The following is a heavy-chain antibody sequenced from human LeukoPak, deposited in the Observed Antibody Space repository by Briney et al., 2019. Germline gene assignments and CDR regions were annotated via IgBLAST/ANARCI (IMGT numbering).Heavy chain of an antibody. Sequence: GGSLRLSCAASGFTFTSYGMNWVRQAPGKGLEWVSVICNVGSNKYYVDSVKGRFTISRDNSKNTLYLQMNSLRAEDPAVYYCGRGGSGYDFDFWGQGTLVTVSS. CDR2: ICNVGSNK. J-gene: IGHJ4*02. CDR3: GRGGSGYDFDF. D-gene: IGHD5-12*01. CDR1: GFTFTSYG. V-gene: IGHV3-33*01.